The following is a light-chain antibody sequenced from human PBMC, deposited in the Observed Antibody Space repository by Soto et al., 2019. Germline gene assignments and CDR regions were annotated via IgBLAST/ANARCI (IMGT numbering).Light chain of an antibody. CDR2: TAS. V-gene: IGKV1-39*01. CDR3: QQSYSIPIT. CDR1: QSIGRY. J-gene: IGKJ5*01. Sequence: DIQMPPSPASLSASVGHRVTXXCRASQSIGRYLNWYQEKPGKAPNVVIFTASSLQSGVPSRFNGSGSGTEFTLTISSLQPEDFANYYCQQSYSIPITFGQGTRLEIK.